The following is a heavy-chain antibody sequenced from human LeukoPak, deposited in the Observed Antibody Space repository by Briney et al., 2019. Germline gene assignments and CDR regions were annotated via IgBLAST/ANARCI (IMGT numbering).Heavy chain of an antibody. V-gene: IGHV3-21*01. CDR3: ARDGNFPGSGYYSAYAFDI. J-gene: IGHJ3*02. D-gene: IGHD3-22*01. Sequence: GGSLRLSCAASGFTFSSYSMNWVRQAPGKGLEWVSSISSSSSYIYYADSVKGRFTISRDNAKNSLYLQMNSLRAEDTAVYYCARDGNFPGSGYYSAYAFDIWGQGTMVNVSS. CDR2: ISSSSSYI. CDR1: GFTFSSYS.